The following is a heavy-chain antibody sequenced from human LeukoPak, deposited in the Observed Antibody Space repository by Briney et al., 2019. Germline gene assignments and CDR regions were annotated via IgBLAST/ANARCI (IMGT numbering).Heavy chain of an antibody. V-gene: IGHV3-23*01. D-gene: IGHD5-12*01. CDR2: ISGSGGST. CDR3: AKDIVTTRYNNWFDP. Sequence: GGSLRLSCAASGFTFSRYAMSWGREAPGKGLEWGSTISGSGGSTYYADSVKGRFTISRDNSKNTLYLQMNSLRAEDTAIYYCAKDIVTTRYNNWFDPWGQGTLVTVSS. J-gene: IGHJ5*02. CDR1: GFTFSRYA.